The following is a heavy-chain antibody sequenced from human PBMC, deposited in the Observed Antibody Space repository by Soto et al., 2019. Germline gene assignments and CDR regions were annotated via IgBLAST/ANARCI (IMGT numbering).Heavy chain of an antibody. D-gene: IGHD6-6*01. CDR1: GGSVTSSNYY. J-gene: IGHJ4*02. Sequence: QVQLQESGPGLVKPSQTLSLTCTVSGGSVTSSNYYWNWIRQPPGKGLEWIAYIYYTGSTYYNSSLKSRVAISIDTSEHQFSLKLSSVTAADTAVYYCATSPTYSSSSLGYWGQGTLVTVSS. CDR2: IYYTGST. V-gene: IGHV4-30-4*01. CDR3: ATSPTYSSSSLGY.